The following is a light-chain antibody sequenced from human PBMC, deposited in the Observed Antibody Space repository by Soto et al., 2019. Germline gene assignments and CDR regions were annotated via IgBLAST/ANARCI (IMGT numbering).Light chain of an antibody. CDR3: SSWPSSNTQV. Sequence: QSALAQPASVSGSLGQSITISCTGTSSDVGGYNFVSWYQQHPGKAPKLMIYEVNNRPSGVSNRFSGSKSGNTASLTISGLQAEDEADYYCSSWPSSNTQVLGGVTK. J-gene: IGLJ3*02. CDR2: EVN. V-gene: IGLV2-14*01. CDR1: SSDVGGYNF.